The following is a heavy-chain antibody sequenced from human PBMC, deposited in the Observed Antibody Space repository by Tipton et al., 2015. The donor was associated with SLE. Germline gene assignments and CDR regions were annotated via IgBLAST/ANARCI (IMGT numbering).Heavy chain of an antibody. CDR1: GASISSYY. J-gene: IGHJ6*02. Sequence: LRLSCTVSGASISSYYWSWIRQPPGKGLEWIGYIYYSGSTNYNPSLKSRVTISVDTSKNQFSLKLSSVTAADTAVYYCARDRNTIFGVAPYGMDVWGQGTTVTVSS. CDR2: IYYSGST. CDR3: ARDRNTIFGVAPYGMDV. V-gene: IGHV4-59*01. D-gene: IGHD3-3*01.